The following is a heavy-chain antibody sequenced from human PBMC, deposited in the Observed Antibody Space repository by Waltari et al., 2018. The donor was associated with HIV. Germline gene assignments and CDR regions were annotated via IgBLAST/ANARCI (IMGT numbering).Heavy chain of an antibody. V-gene: IGHV4-39*02. CDR1: GDSITHYNNY. CDR3: AGRVLGGYDAFDI. D-gene: IGHD5-12*01. CDR2: IYYRGEP. J-gene: IGHJ3*02. Sequence: QLQLQESGPRLLKASETLSLTCTISGDSITHYNNYWGWIRQPPGKGLEWFANIYYRGEPNNNPSLKGRVTISVDTSKSHFSLRLNSVTAADTALYYCAGRVLGGYDAFDIWGQGTLVTVSS.